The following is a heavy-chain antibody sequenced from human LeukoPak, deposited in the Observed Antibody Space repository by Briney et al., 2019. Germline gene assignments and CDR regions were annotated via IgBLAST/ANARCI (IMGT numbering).Heavy chain of an antibody. J-gene: IGHJ4*02. Sequence: ASVKVSCKASGYTFTSYYMHWVGQARGQGSEWMGMMNHSGGSKSYAQKFQGRDTITRDTSTSKDYMEIRRLRYTDTAVYYCARELGSGGVIESDYCGQGTLVTVSS. CDR1: GYTFTSYY. D-gene: IGHD3-16*02. V-gene: IGHV1-46*01. CDR2: MNHSGGSK. CDR3: ARELGSGGVIESDY.